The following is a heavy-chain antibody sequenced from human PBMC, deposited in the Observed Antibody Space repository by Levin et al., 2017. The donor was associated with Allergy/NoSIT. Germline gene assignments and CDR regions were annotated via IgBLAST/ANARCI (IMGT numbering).Heavy chain of an antibody. V-gene: IGHV1-8*01. Sequence: GESLKISCKASGYTFTSYDINWVRQATGQGLEWMGWMNPNSGNTGYAQKFQGRVTMTRNTSISTAYMELSSLRSEDTAVYYCARGLRQLWLAYWGQGTLVTVSS. D-gene: IGHD5-18*01. CDR1: GYTFTSYD. CDR2: MNPNSGNT. J-gene: IGHJ4*02. CDR3: ARGLRQLWLAY.